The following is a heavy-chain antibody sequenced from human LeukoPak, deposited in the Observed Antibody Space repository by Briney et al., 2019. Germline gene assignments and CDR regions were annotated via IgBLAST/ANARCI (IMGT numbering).Heavy chain of an antibody. Sequence: SETLPLTCTVSGGSISSSSYYWGWIRQPPGKGLEWIGSIYYSGNTYYNPSLKSRVTISVDTSKNQFSLKLSSVTAADTAVYYCARGGGDYYGSGSYPDYWGQGTLVTVSS. CDR3: ARGGGDYYGSGSYPDY. J-gene: IGHJ4*02. CDR2: IYYSGNT. V-gene: IGHV4-39*07. CDR1: GGSISSSSYY. D-gene: IGHD3-10*01.